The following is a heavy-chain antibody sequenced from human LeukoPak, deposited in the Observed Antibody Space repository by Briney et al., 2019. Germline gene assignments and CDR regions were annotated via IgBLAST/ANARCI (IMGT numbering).Heavy chain of an antibody. CDR2: INHSGST. CDR1: GGSFSGYY. Sequence: PSETLSLTXAVYGGSFSGYYWSWIRQPPGKGLEWIGEINHSGSTNYNPSLKSRVTISVDTSKNQFSLKLSSVTAADTAVYYCARHNPITIFGVVIISWFDPWGQGTLVTVSS. CDR3: ARHNPITIFGVVIISWFDP. D-gene: IGHD3-3*01. V-gene: IGHV4-34*01. J-gene: IGHJ5*02.